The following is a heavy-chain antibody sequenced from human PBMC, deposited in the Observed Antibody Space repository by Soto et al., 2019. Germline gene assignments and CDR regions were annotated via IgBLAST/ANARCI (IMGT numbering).Heavy chain of an antibody. J-gene: IGHJ3*02. CDR3: TRDANYRDDSAYYDVFDI. V-gene: IGHV3-7*05. CDR1: GFSFGSDW. CDR2: IRKDGSQE. Sequence: DVQLTESGGGLVQPGGSLRLSCGASGFSFGSDWMAWVRQAPGKGLEWVANIRKDGSQEQYADSVRGRFSVSRDNAKDSLYLQMNSLRRDDTAVYYCTRDANYRDDSAYYDVFDIWGQGTMVTVSS. D-gene: IGHD3-16*01.